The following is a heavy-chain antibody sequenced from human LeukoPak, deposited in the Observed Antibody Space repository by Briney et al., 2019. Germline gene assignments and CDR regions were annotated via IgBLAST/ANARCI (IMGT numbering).Heavy chain of an antibody. CDR2: ISYDGSDK. J-gene: IGHJ3*02. CDR3: AKDFGEAAFDI. CDR1: GFTVSSNY. Sequence: PGGSLRLSCAASGFTVSSNYMSWVRQAPGKGLEWVAIISYDGSDKYYADSVKGRFTISRDNSKNTLYLQMNSLRAEDTAVYYCAKDFGEAAFDIWGQGTMVTVSS. V-gene: IGHV3-30*18. D-gene: IGHD3-10*01.